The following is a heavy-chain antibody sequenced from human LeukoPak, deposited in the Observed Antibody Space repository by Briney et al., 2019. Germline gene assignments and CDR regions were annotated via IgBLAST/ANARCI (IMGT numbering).Heavy chain of an antibody. Sequence: SVKVSCKASGGTFSSYAISWVRQAPGQGLEWMGGIIPIFGTANYAQKFQGRVTITADESTSTAYMELSSLRSEDTAVYYCARSRRAAVVVPAATYYFDYRGQGTLVTVSS. CDR2: IIPIFGTA. CDR1: GGTFSSYA. V-gene: IGHV1-69*13. CDR3: ARSRRAAVVVPAATYYFDY. D-gene: IGHD2-2*01. J-gene: IGHJ4*02.